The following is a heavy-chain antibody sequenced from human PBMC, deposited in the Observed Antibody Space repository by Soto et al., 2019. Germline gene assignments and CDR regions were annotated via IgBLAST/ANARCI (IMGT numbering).Heavy chain of an antibody. J-gene: IGHJ4*02. D-gene: IGHD2-15*01. Sequence: PGGSLRLSCAASGFSFTNFAMSWVRQAPGKGLEWVEGIGASGDITWYADSVKGRLSISRDNSKNTLYLQLNSLRFEDTAVYYCAKDDFTDRGNDYFDYWGPGTLVTVSS. CDR2: IGASGDIT. CDR3: AKDDFTDRGNDYFDY. V-gene: IGHV3-23*01. CDR1: GFSFTNFA.